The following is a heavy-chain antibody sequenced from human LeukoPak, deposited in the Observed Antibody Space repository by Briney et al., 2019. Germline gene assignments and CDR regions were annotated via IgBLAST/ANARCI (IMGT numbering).Heavy chain of an antibody. D-gene: IGHD6-19*01. CDR2: INHSGST. J-gene: IGHJ3*02. CDR3: AREASGAFDI. CDR1: GGSFSGYY. Sequence: SETLSLTCAVYGGSFSGYYWSWIRQPPGKGLEWIGEINHSGSTNYNPSLKSRVTISVDTSKNQFSLKLSSVTAAATAVYYCAREASGAFDIWGQGTMVTVSS. V-gene: IGHV4-34*01.